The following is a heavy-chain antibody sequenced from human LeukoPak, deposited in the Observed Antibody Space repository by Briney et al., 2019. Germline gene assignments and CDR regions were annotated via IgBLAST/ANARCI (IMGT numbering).Heavy chain of an antibody. CDR2: ISGSGGST. Sequence: GGSLRLSCAASGFTFSSYAMSWVRQAPGKGLEWVSAISGSGGSTYYADSVKGRFTVSRDNSKNTLYLQMNSLGAEDTAVYYCAKDGGVYYYDSSGYYPDWGQGTLVTVSS. CDR3: AKDGGVYYYDSSGYYPD. D-gene: IGHD3-22*01. CDR1: GFTFSSYA. V-gene: IGHV3-23*01. J-gene: IGHJ4*02.